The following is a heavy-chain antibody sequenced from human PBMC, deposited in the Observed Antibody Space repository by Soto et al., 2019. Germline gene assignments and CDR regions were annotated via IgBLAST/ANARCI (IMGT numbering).Heavy chain of an antibody. CDR3: ARVLTYGSGSYYKGGRFDP. J-gene: IGHJ5*02. D-gene: IGHD3-10*01. CDR2: INPNSGGT. CDR1: GYTFTGYY. Sequence: ASVKVSCKASGYTFTGYYMHWVRQAPGQGLEWMGWINPNSGGTNYAQKFQGRVTMTRDTSISTAYMELSRLRSDDTAVYYCARVLTYGSGSYYKGGRFDPWGQGTLVTVSS. V-gene: IGHV1-2*02.